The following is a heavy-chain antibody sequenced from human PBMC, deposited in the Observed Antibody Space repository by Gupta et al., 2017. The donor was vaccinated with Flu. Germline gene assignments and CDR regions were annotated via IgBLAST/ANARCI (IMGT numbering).Heavy chain of an antibody. J-gene: IGHJ4*02. CDR3: ARHPRMASMPKGGFDY. V-gene: IGHV5-51*01. D-gene: IGHD5-24*01. CDR1: GYSFTSYW. CDR2: IYPGDSDT. Sequence: LKISCKGSGYSFTSYWIGWVRQMPGKGLEWMGIIYPGDSDTRYSPSFQGQVTISADKSISTAYLQWSSLKASDTAMYYCARHPRMASMPKGGFDYWGQGTLVTVSS.